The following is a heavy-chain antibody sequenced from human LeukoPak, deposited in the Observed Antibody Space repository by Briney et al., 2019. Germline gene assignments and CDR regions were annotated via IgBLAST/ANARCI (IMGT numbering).Heavy chain of an antibody. CDR3: ARDRFGENYMDV. J-gene: IGHJ6*03. CDR2: IYYTGST. V-gene: IGHV4-59*01. CDR1: GGSITHNY. Sequence: SETLSLTCTVSGGSITHNYWSWIRQPPGKGLEWIGYIYYTGSTNYNPSLKSRVTISVDTSKNQFSLKLSSVTAADTAVYYCARDRFGENYMDVWGKGTTVTVSS. D-gene: IGHD3-10*01.